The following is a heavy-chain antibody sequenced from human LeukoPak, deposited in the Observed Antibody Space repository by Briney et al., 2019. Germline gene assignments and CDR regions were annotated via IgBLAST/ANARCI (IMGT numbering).Heavy chain of an antibody. CDR1: GGSFSGYY. CDR2: IHYSGST. J-gene: IGHJ4*02. Sequence: PSETLSLTCAVYGGSFSGYYWSWIRQPPGKGLEWIGYIHYSGSTKYSPSLKSRVTMSVDTSKNQFSLKLSSVTAADTAVYYCARGARRGYSYGRPPPDFDYWGQGTLVTVSS. CDR3: ARGARRGYSYGRPPPDFDY. D-gene: IGHD5-18*01. V-gene: IGHV4-59*08.